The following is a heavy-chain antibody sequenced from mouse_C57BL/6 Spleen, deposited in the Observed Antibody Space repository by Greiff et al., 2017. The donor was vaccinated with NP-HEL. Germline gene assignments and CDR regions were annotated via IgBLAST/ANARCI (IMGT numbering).Heavy chain of an antibody. J-gene: IGHJ1*03. Sequence: QVQLQQPGAELVRPGTSVKLSCKASGYTFTSYWMHWVKQRPGQGLEWIGVIDPSDSYTNYNQKFKGKATLTVDTSSSTAYMQLSSLTSEDSAVYYCARDPPYYDGSSRYWYFDVWGTGTTVTVSS. CDR1: GYTFTSYW. CDR2: IDPSDSYT. D-gene: IGHD1-1*01. CDR3: ARDPPYYDGSSRYWYFDV. V-gene: IGHV1-59*01.